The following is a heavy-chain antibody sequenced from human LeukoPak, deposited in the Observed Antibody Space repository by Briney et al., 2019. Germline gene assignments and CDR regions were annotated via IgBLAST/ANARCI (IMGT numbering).Heavy chain of an antibody. CDR1: GGSISSYY. CDR3: ARDDAVAGFFDY. CDR2: IYTSGST. J-gene: IGHJ4*02. D-gene: IGHD6-19*01. Sequence: SETLSLTCTVSGGSISSYYWSWIRQPAGKGLEWIGRIYTSGSTNYNPSLKSRVTMSVDTSKNQFPLKLSSVTAADTAVYYCARDDAVAGFFDYWGQGTLVTVSS. V-gene: IGHV4-4*07.